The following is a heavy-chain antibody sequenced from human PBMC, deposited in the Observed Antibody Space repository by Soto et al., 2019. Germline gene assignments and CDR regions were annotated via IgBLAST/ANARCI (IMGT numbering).Heavy chain of an antibody. CDR1: GFTFSSYA. J-gene: IGHJ4*02. V-gene: IGHV3-23*01. Sequence: PGGSLRLSCAASGFTFSSYAISWVRQAPGKGLEWVSAISGSGGSTYYADSVKGRFTISRDNSKNTLYLQMNSLRAEDTAVYYCAKRMTYYDILTGSQGGYYFDYWGQGTLVTVSS. D-gene: IGHD3-9*01. CDR2: ISGSGGST. CDR3: AKRMTYYDILTGSQGGYYFDY.